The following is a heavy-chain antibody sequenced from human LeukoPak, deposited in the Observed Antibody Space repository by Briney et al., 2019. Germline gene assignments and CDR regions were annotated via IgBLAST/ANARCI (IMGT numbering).Heavy chain of an antibody. CDR3: ARDRSGFDP. J-gene: IGHJ5*02. Sequence: PSETLSLTCTVSGGSISSYYWSWIRQPPGKGLEWIGYIYYSGSTNYNPSLKSRVTMSVDTSKNQFSLKLSSVTAADTAVYYCARDRSGFDPWGQGTLVTVSS. CDR1: GGSISSYY. V-gene: IGHV4-59*12. CDR2: IYYSGST.